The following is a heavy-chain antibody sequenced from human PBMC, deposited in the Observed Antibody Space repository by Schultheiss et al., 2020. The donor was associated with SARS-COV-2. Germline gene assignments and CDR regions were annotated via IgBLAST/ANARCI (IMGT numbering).Heavy chain of an antibody. J-gene: IGHJ3*02. CDR2: ISSSGSTI. CDR1: GFTFSSYE. Sequence: GGSLRLSCAASGFTFSSYEMNWVRQAPGKGLEWVSYISSSGSTIYYADSVKGRFTISRDNAKNSLYLQMNSLRAEDTAVYYCASGLLWFGSRAFDIWGQGTMVTVSS. D-gene: IGHD3-10*01. CDR3: ASGLLWFGSRAFDI. V-gene: IGHV3-48*03.